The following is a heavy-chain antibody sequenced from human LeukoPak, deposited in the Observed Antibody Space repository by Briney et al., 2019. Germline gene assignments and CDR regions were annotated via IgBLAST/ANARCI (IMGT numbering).Heavy chain of an antibody. CDR2: ISSSGST. D-gene: IGHD3-22*01. CDR3: ARGPYSYDSSGAFDI. V-gene: IGHV4-61*02. Sequence: SQTLSLTCTVSGDSISSGDYYWSWIRQPAGKGLEWIGRISSSGSTNYNPSLKSRVTISVDTSKNQFSLKLSSVAAADTAVYFCARGPYSYDSSGAFDIWGQGTMVTVSS. CDR1: GDSISSGDYY. J-gene: IGHJ3*02.